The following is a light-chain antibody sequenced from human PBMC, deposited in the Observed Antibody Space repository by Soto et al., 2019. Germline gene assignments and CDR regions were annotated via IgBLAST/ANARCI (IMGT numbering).Light chain of an antibody. CDR1: QTISNW. Sequence: DIQMTQSPSTLSASVGDRVTITCRASQTISNWLAWYQQKPGMAPKLLIYDVSNLESGVPSRFSGSGSGIEFTLTISSLQPDDFATYYCQQYNSYSPWTFGQGTKVEVK. CDR2: DVS. J-gene: IGKJ1*01. CDR3: QQYNSYSPWT. V-gene: IGKV1-5*01.